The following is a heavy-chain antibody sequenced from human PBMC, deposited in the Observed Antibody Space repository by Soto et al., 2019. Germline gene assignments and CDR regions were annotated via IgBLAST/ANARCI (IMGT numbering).Heavy chain of an antibody. D-gene: IGHD3-10*01. J-gene: IGHJ4*02. V-gene: IGHV1-3*01. Sequence: QVQLVQSGAEVKKPGVSVKVTCKASGYSFTTYAIHWVRQAPGQRFEWIGWINAGNGNTKYSQKFQGRVTITRDTSATTTYMELSSLRSEDTAVYYCARLLSFGELTLDSWGQGSLVTVSS. CDR2: INAGNGNT. CDR3: ARLLSFGELTLDS. CDR1: GYSFTTYA.